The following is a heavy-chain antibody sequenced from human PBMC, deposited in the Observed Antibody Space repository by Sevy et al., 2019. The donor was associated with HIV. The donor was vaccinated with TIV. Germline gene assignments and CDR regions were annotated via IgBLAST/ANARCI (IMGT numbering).Heavy chain of an antibody. CDR2: IYHSGST. V-gene: IGHV4-30-2*01. CDR3: VRALYDFWSGYYQPTFDY. Sequence: SETLSLTCAVSGGSISSGGYSWSWIRQPPGKGLEWIGYIYHSGSTYYNPSLKSRVTISVDRSKNRFSLKLSSVTAADTAVYYCVRALYDFWSGYYQPTFDYWGQGTLVTVSS. CDR1: GGSISSGGYS. J-gene: IGHJ4*02. D-gene: IGHD3-3*01.